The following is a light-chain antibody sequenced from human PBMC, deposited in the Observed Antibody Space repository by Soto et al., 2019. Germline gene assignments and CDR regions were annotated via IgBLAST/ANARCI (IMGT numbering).Light chain of an antibody. V-gene: IGKV1-39*01. CDR1: QSISNH. Sequence: DIQVTQSPSSLSASAGDRVTITCRASQSISNHLNWYQQKPGKAPKLLIYAASSLQSGVPSRFSGSGSGTDFTPTITSLQTEDFATYYCQQSYIMSEGYTFGQGTKLEIK. CDR2: AAS. CDR3: QQSYIMSEGYT. J-gene: IGKJ2*01.